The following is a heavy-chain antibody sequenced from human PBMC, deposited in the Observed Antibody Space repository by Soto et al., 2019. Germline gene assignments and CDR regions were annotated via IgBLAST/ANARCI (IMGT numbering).Heavy chain of an antibody. V-gene: IGHV4-59*01. D-gene: IGHD3-10*01. J-gene: IGHJ6*02. CDR3: ARGDPLLWFGEKVYYGMDV. Sequence: QVQLQESGPGLVKPSETLSLTCTVSGGSISSYYWSWIRQPPGKGLEWIGYIYYSGSTNYNPSLKSRATMSVDTSKNQFSLKLSSVTAADTAVYFCARGDPLLWFGEKVYYGMDVWGQGTTVTVSS. CDR1: GGSISSYY. CDR2: IYYSGST.